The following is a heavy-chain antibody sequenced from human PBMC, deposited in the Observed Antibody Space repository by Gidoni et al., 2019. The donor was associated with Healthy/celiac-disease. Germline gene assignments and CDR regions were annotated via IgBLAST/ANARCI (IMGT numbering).Heavy chain of an antibody. J-gene: IGHJ4*02. CDR2: IYSGGST. V-gene: IGHV3-53*01. D-gene: IGHD4-17*01. CDR3: ARWGASDYGDALDY. Sequence: EVQLVESGGGLIQPGGSLRLSCAASGFTVSSNYMSWVRQAPGKGLEWVSLIYSGGSTDYADSVKGRFTISRDNSKNTLFLQMNSLRAEDTAVYYCARWGASDYGDALDYWGQGTLVTVSS. CDR1: GFTVSSNY.